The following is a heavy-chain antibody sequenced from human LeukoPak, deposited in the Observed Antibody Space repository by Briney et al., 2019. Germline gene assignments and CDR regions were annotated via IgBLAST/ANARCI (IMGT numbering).Heavy chain of an antibody. CDR1: GFTFDDHA. CDR3: ARDPSYSSSSPYFDY. D-gene: IGHD6-6*01. J-gene: IGHJ4*02. V-gene: IGHV3-9*01. Sequence: GRSLRLSCAASGFTFDDHAMHWVRQVPGKGLEWVSGISWNSGNIEYADSVKGRFTISRDNAKKSLFLQMNSLRAEDTALYYCARDPSYSSSSPYFDYWGQGVLVTVSS. CDR2: ISWNSGNI.